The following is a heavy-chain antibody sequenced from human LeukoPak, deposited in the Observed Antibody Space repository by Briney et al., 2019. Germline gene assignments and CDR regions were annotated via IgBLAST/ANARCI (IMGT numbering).Heavy chain of an antibody. Sequence: GRSLRLSCAASGFTFSSYAMHWVRQAPGKGLEWVAVISYDGSNKYYADSVKGRFTISRDNSKNTLYLQMNSLRAEDTAVYYCAGGPYDSSGYYAYWGQGTLVTVSS. J-gene: IGHJ4*02. CDR2: ISYDGSNK. CDR1: GFTFSSYA. CDR3: AGGPYDSSGYYAY. D-gene: IGHD3-22*01. V-gene: IGHV3-30-3*01.